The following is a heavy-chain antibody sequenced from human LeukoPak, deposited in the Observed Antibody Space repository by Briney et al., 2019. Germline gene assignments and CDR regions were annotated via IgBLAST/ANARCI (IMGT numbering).Heavy chain of an antibody. CDR3: ARGATYYYYMDV. CDR2: ISSSSSYM. CDR1: GFTFSSYS. J-gene: IGHJ6*03. Sequence: GGSLRLSCAASGFTFSSYSMNWVRQAPGKGLEWVSSISSSSSYMYYADSVKGRFTISRDNAKNSLYLQMNSLRAEDTAVYYCARGATYYYYMDVWGKGTTVTVSS. V-gene: IGHV3-21*01.